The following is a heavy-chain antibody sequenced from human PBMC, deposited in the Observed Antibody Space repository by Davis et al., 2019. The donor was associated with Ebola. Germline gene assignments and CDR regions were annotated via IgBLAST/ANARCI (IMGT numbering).Heavy chain of an antibody. CDR2: IGGSGDYT. CDR1: GFTFSSYA. J-gene: IGHJ6*02. CDR3: AKISCTSTSCYSGNYYYYYGVDV. D-gene: IGHD2-2*01. Sequence: GESLKISCAASGFTFSSYAMTWVRQAPGKGLEWVSTIGGSGDYTYYADSVKVRFTISRDNSKNTLYLQMNSLRAEDTAIYYCAKISCTSTSCYSGNYYYYYGVDVWGQGTTVTVSS. V-gene: IGHV3-23*01.